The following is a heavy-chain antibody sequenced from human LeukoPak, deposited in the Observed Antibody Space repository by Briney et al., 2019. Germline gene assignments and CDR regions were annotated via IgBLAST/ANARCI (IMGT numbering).Heavy chain of an antibody. CDR3: AKNLYYDILTTWDY. D-gene: IGHD3-9*01. CDR2: VTNSGDTT. Sequence: PGGSLRLSCAASGFTFSSYAMSWVRQAPGKGLEWVSGVTNSGDTTYYADSVKGRFTISRDNSKNTLYLQMNSLRADDTAVYYCAKNLYYDILTTWDYWGQGTLDTVSS. J-gene: IGHJ4*02. V-gene: IGHV3-23*05. CDR1: GFTFSSYA.